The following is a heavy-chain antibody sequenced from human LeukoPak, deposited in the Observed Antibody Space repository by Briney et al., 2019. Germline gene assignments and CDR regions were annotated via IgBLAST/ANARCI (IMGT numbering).Heavy chain of an antibody. J-gene: IGHJ4*02. Sequence: ASVKVSCKASGYTFTSYGISWVRQAPGQGLEWMGWISAYNGNTNYAQKLQGRVTMTTGTSTSTAYMELRSLRSDDTAVYYCARAPRTYYYDSSGYYFWGQGTLVTVSS. CDR3: ARAPRTYYYDSSGYYF. D-gene: IGHD3-22*01. CDR1: GYTFTSYG. V-gene: IGHV1-18*01. CDR2: ISAYNGNT.